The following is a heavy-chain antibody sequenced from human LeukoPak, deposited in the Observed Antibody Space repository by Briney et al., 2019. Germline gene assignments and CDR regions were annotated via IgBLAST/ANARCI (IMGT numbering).Heavy chain of an antibody. D-gene: IGHD6-25*01. CDR1: GFTFSSYD. Sequence: PGGSLRLSCAASGFTFSSYDMHWVRQATGKGLEWVSAIGIAGDTYYLDSVKGRFTISRENAKNSLYLQMNSLRAEDTAVYYCAREKAAAGSRLFGMEVRGQGTTVTVSS. J-gene: IGHJ6*02. CDR2: IGIAGDT. V-gene: IGHV3-13*04. CDR3: AREKAAAGSRLFGMEV.